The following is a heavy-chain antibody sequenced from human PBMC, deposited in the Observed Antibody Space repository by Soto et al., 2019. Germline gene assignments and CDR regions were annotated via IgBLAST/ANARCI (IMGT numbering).Heavy chain of an antibody. Sequence: EVQLLESGGGLVQPGGSLRLSCAASGFTFSSYAMTWVRQAPGKGLEWVSALSGSGVSTYYADSVEGRFTISRDNSKNTLYLQMNRRRAEDTAVYYCAKGGGSKDYYDTSGYYLYYYYAMDVWGQGTTVTVS. V-gene: IGHV3-23*01. J-gene: IGHJ6*02. CDR3: AKGGGSKDYYDTSGYYLYYYYAMDV. CDR2: LSGSGVST. D-gene: IGHD3-22*01. CDR1: GFTFSSYA.